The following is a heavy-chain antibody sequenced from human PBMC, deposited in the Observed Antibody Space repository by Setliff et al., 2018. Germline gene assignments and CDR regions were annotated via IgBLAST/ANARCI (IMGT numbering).Heavy chain of an antibody. CDR3: AKDILTGYYPFWYLDY. Sequence: PGGSLRLSCVTSGFTFSTYWMHWVRQAPGQGLVWVARISTDGSGITYADSVKGRFTISRDNARNTLYLQMNSLRAEDTAVYYCAKDILTGYYPFWYLDYWGQGTLVTVSS. CDR1: GFTFSTYW. CDR2: ISTDGSGI. V-gene: IGHV3-74*03. D-gene: IGHD3-9*01. J-gene: IGHJ4*02.